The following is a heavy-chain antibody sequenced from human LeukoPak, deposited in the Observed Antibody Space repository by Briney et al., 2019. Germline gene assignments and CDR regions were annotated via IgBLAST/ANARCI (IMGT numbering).Heavy chain of an antibody. CDR1: GFTFSNYV. J-gene: IGHJ4*02. Sequence: PGGSLRLSCAASGFTFSNYVMNWVRQAPGKGLEWVSSILTTSTYIYYADSVKGRFTISRDNAKNSLYLQMNSLRAEDTAVYYCARNGDYDGRGFYYFFDYWGRGTLVTVSS. V-gene: IGHV3-21*06. CDR2: ILTTSTYI. D-gene: IGHD3-22*01. CDR3: ARNGDYDGRGFYYFFDY.